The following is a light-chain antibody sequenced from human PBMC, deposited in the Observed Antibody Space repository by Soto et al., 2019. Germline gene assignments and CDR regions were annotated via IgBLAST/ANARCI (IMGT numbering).Light chain of an antibody. CDR3: QQYNRYST. Sequence: DIQMTQSPSTLSASVGDRVTITCRASQSISSWLAWYQRKPGKAPKLLIYKASSLESGVPSRFSGSGSGTEFTLTISSLQPDDFASYYCQQYNRYSTFGQGTKVEIK. J-gene: IGKJ1*01. V-gene: IGKV1-5*03. CDR2: KAS. CDR1: QSISSW.